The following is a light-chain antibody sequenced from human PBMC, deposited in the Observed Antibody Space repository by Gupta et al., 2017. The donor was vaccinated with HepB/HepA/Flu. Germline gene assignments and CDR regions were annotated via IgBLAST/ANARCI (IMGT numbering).Light chain of an antibody. CDR2: ENN. CDR3: KTWDRTRSVAL. V-gene: IGLV1-51*02. Sequence: QSVLTQPPSVSAASGQTVTIPCSGPTSDIGNNYVSWYQQVPGTAPKLLIYENNKRPSGIPDRFSGSKSGTSATLDITGLQPGDEADYYCKTWDRTRSVALFGGGTRLTVL. J-gene: IGLJ3*02. CDR1: TSDIGNNY.